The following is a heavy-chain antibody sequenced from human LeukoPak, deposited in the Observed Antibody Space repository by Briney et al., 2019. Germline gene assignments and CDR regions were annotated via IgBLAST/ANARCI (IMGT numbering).Heavy chain of an antibody. CDR2: INNSGSN. V-gene: IGHV4-34*01. CDR1: GGSFSGYY. CDR3: ASSHKRFDY. J-gene: IGHJ4*02. Sequence: SETLSLTCAVYGGSFSGYYWSWIRQPPGKGLEWIGEINNSGSNNYNPSLKSRVTISVDTSKNQFSLKLSSVTAADTAVYYCASSHKRFDYWGQGTLVTVSS.